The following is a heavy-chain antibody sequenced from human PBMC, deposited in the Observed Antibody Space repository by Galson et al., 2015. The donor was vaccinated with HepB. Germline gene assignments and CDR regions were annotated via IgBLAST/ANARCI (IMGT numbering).Heavy chain of an antibody. CDR2: ISGSGGNK. J-gene: IGHJ4*02. Sequence: SLRLSCAASGFTFSSYAMSWVRQAPGKGLEWVSAISGSGGNKNYADSVKGRFTISRDNSKNTLYLQMNSLRAEDTAVYYCAKYFGGDYYDSSAYTFDYWGPGTLVTVSS. D-gene: IGHD3-22*01. CDR1: GFTFSSYA. CDR3: AKYFGGDYYDSSAYTFDY. V-gene: IGHV3-23*01.